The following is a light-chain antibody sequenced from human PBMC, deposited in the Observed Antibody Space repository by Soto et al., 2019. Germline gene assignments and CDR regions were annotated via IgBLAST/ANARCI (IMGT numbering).Light chain of an antibody. CDR2: DAS. Sequence: EIVLKQSADTVSLSTGDSATHSWRASQSVRSERLAWYQQKRGQAPTLLIFDASSRASGTPERFSGSGSGTDFTLTISRLEPEDFAVYYCQEYDGAPPITFG. CDR3: QEYDGAPPIT. CDR1: QSVRSER. V-gene: IGKV3-20*01. J-gene: IGKJ5*01.